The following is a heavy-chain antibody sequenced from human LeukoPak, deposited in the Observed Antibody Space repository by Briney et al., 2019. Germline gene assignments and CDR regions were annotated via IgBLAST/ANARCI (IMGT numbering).Heavy chain of an antibody. CDR2: IYYSGST. Sequence: SETLSLTCTVSGGSISSGGYYWSWIRQHPGKGLEWIGYIYYSGSTYYNPSLKSRVTISVDTSKNQFSLKLSSVTAAGTAVYYCARANYYDSSGYKGILDYWGQGTLVAVSS. V-gene: IGHV4-31*03. CDR1: GGSISSGGYY. D-gene: IGHD3-22*01. J-gene: IGHJ4*02. CDR3: ARANYYDSSGYKGILDY.